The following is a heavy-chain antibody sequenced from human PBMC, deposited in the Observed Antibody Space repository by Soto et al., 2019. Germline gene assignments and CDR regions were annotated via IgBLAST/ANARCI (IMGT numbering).Heavy chain of an antibody. D-gene: IGHD5-12*01. J-gene: IGHJ4*02. Sequence: PSETLSLTCTVSGDSINGYYWSWIRQPPGKGLEWIGCIYYSGSTNYNPSLKSRVTISVDTSKNQFSLMLTSVTAADTAVYYCAKYRRTDAEGYRLDFWGQGTLVTVSS. CDR2: IYYSGST. CDR1: GDSINGYY. V-gene: IGHV4-59*01. CDR3: AKYRRTDAEGYRLDF.